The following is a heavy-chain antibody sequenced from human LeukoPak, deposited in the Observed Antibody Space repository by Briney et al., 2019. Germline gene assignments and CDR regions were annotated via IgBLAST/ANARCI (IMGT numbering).Heavy chain of an antibody. CDR3: ARHCGGDCYSGFDY. V-gene: IGHV4-34*01. J-gene: IGHJ4*02. CDR1: GGSFSGYY. CDR2: INHSGST. Sequence: SETLSLTCAVYGGSFSGYYWSWIRQPPGKGLEWIGEINHSGSTNYNPSLKSRVTISVDTSKNQFSLKLSSVTAADTAVYYCARHCGGDCYSGFDYWGQGTLVTVSS. D-gene: IGHD2-21*02.